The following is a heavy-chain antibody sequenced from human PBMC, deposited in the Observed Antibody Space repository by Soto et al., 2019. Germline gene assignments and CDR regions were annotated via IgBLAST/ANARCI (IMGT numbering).Heavy chain of an antibody. CDR3: VRDGSIAAAGSNYYYGMDV. Sequence: GASVKVSCKASGGTFSSSAISWVRQAPGQGLEWMGGIIPMSGIGKYAQKFQGRVTITADDSTSTVYMELIRLRSEDTAVYYCVRDGSIAAAGSNYYYGMDVWGQGTTVTVSS. V-gene: IGHV1-69*13. CDR1: GGTFSSSA. J-gene: IGHJ6*02. CDR2: IIPMSGIG. D-gene: IGHD6-13*01.